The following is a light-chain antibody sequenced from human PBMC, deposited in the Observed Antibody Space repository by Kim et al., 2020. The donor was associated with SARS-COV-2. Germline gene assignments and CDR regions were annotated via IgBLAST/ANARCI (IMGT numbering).Light chain of an antibody. V-gene: IGLV2-14*03. Sequence: GQWITISCTGTSSDVGGYNFVSWYQQHPGKAPHLMIYDVNKRPSGVSYRFSGSKSGNTASLTISGLQAEDEADYYCSSYTSSSTSVFGTGTKVTVL. J-gene: IGLJ1*01. CDR1: SSDVGGYNF. CDR2: DVN. CDR3: SSYTSSSTSV.